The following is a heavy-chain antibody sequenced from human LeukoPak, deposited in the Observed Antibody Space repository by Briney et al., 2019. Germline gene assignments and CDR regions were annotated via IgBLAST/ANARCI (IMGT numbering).Heavy chain of an antibody. J-gene: IGHJ3*02. Sequence: GGSLRLSCAASGFTFSSYAMGRVRQAPGKGLEWVSAISGSGGSTYYADSVKGRFTISRDNSKNTLYLQMNSLRAEDTAVYYCASPGGGSAFDIWGQGTMVTVSS. CDR2: ISGSGGST. D-gene: IGHD3-16*01. V-gene: IGHV3-23*01. CDR3: ASPGGGSAFDI. CDR1: GFTFSSYA.